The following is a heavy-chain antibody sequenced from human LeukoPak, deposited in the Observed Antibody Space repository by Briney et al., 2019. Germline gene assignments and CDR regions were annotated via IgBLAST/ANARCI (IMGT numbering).Heavy chain of an antibody. D-gene: IGHD5-24*01. Sequence: ASETLSLTCTVSGGSISSSSYYWGWIRQPPGKGLEWIGSIYYDESTYYNPSLKSRVTISIDTSKNQFSLRLSSVTAADTAVYYCARADGYNSVLDYWGQGTLVTVSS. CDR1: GGSISSSSYY. CDR2: IYYDEST. J-gene: IGHJ4*02. V-gene: IGHV4-39*07. CDR3: ARADGYNSVLDY.